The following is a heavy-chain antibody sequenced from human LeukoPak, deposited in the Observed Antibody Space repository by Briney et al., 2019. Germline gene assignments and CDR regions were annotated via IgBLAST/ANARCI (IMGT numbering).Heavy chain of an antibody. D-gene: IGHD6-19*01. CDR1: GFTFSSYS. CDR2: ISSSSSYI. Sequence: GGSLRLSCAASGFTFSSYSMDWVRQAPGKGLEWVSSISSSSSYIYYADSVKGRFTISRDNAKNSLYLQMNSLRAEDTAVYYCARSDSSGWYEYFDYWGQGTLVTVSS. CDR3: ARSDSSGWYEYFDY. V-gene: IGHV3-21*01. J-gene: IGHJ4*02.